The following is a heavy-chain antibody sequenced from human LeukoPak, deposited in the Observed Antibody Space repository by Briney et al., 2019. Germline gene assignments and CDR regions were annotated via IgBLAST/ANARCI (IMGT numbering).Heavy chain of an antibody. Sequence: SVKVSCKASGGTFSSYAISWVRQAPGQGLEWMGRIIPILGIANYAQKFQGRVTITADKSTSTAYMELSSLRSEDTAVYYCARDLGLQSSVGDYWGQGTLVTVSS. V-gene: IGHV1-69*04. CDR3: ARDLGLQSSVGDY. CDR2: IIPILGIA. CDR1: GGTFSSYA. J-gene: IGHJ4*02. D-gene: IGHD3-16*01.